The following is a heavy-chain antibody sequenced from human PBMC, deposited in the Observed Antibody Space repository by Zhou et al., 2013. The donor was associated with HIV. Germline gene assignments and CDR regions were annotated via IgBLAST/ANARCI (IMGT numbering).Heavy chain of an antibody. CDR2: ISAYDGNT. J-gene: IGHJ4*02. CDR1: GYTFTTYG. CDR3: ARDRLLQGYSSSWFIDY. V-gene: IGHV1-18*01. D-gene: IGHD5-18*01. Sequence: QVQLMQSAAEVKEPGASVKVSCKASGYTFTTYGINWVRQAPGQGLEWMGWISAYDGNTHFAAQVQDRITMSIDTATNTAHMELGSLTSDDTAVYFCARDRLLQGYSSSWFIDYWGQGTLVTVSS.